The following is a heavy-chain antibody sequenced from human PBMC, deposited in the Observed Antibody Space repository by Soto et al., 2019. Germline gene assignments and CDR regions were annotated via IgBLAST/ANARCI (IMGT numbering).Heavy chain of an antibody. CDR2: AHHSGTT. Sequence: QVQLQQSGPGLVKPSETLSLTCTVSGDSITSDYWSWIRRPPGQGLEWIGYAHHSGTTHYNPSLQSRVTISLDTSKNRVSLTLSSVTAIDTAVYYCGRGSPVVNYWGHGTLVTVSP. CDR3: GRGSPVVNY. V-gene: IGHV4-59*08. J-gene: IGHJ4*01. D-gene: IGHD3-10*01. CDR1: GDSITSDY.